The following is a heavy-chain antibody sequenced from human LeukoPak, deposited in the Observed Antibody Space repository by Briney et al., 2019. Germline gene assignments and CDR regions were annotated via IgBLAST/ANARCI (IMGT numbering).Heavy chain of an antibody. V-gene: IGHV3-30-3*01. D-gene: IGHD3-3*01. CDR1: GFTFSSYA. J-gene: IGHJ4*02. CDR3: AREGRILSTSPVLRFLEWLFPGFFDY. Sequence: GRSLRLSCAASGFTFSSYAMHWVRQAPGKGLEWVAVISYDGSNKYYADSVKGRFTISRDNSKNTLYLQMNSLRAEDTAVYYCAREGRILSTSPVLRFLEWLFPGFFDYWGQGTLVTVSS. CDR2: ISYDGSNK.